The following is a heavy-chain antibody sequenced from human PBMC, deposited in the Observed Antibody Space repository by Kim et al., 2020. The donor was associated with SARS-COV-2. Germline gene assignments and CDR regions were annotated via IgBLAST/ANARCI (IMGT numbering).Heavy chain of an antibody. CDR3: ARVSYSSGWYPFDY. Sequence: SETLSLTCTVSGGSISSYYWSWIRQPPGKGLEWIGYIYYSGSTNYNPSLKSRVTISVDTSKNQFSLKLSSVTAADTAVYYCARVSYSSGWYPFDYWGQGTLVTVSS. V-gene: IGHV4-59*01. D-gene: IGHD6-19*01. CDR2: IYYSGST. CDR1: GGSISSYY. J-gene: IGHJ4*02.